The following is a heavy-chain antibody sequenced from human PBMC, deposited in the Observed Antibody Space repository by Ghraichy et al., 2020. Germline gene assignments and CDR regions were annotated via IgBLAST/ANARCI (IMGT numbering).Heavy chain of an antibody. CDR2: ISGSGGST. Sequence: GGSLRLSCAASGFTFSSYAMSWVRQAPGKGLEWVSAISGSGGSTYYADSVKGRFTISRDNSKNTLYLQMNSLRAEDTAVYYCAKDREDYDYIWGSYRLYNWFDPWGQGTLVTVSS. V-gene: IGHV3-23*01. CDR3: AKDREDYDYIWGSYRLYNWFDP. J-gene: IGHJ5*02. D-gene: IGHD3-16*02. CDR1: GFTFSSYA.